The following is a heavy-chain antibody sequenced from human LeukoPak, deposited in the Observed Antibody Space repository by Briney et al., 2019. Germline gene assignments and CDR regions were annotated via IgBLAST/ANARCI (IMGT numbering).Heavy chain of an antibody. Sequence: ASVKVSCKASGYTFTGYYMHWVRQAPGQGLEWMGRINPNSGGTNYAQKFQGRVTMTRDTSISTAYMELSRLTSDDTAVYYCARENYYDSSGYYLAYFDYWGQGTLVTVSS. D-gene: IGHD3-22*01. CDR1: GYTFTGYY. V-gene: IGHV1-2*06. CDR2: INPNSGGT. CDR3: ARENYYDSSGYYLAYFDY. J-gene: IGHJ4*02.